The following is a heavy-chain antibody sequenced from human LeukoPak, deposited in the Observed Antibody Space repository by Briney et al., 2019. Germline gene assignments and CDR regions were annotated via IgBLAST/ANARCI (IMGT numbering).Heavy chain of an antibody. CDR1: GYTFTGYY. J-gene: IGHJ4*02. CDR3: ARGVVAAGQDFDY. CDR2: INPYSGGT. Sequence: GASVKVSCKASGYTFTGYYMHWVRQAPGQGLEWMGWINPYSGGTSYAQNFQGRVTMTRDTSISTAYMDLSRLTSDDTAVYFCARGVVAAGQDFDYWGQGIPVTVSP. V-gene: IGHV1-2*02. D-gene: IGHD6-13*01.